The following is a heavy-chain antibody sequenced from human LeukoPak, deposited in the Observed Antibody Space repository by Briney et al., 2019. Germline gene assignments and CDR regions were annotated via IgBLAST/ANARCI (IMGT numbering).Heavy chain of an antibody. V-gene: IGHV3-23*01. J-gene: IGHJ4*02. CDR2: IRAPGGRT. CDR3: AKARGSSCYYFDY. D-gene: IGHD6-13*01. CDR1: GFTFSTYV. Sequence: GESLRLSCSASGFTFSTYVMSWVRQAPGKGRGWVSGIRAPGGRTYYADSVKGRFTISRDNSKNNLYLQMNSLRAEDTAVYYCAKARGSSCYYFDYWGQGTLVTVSS.